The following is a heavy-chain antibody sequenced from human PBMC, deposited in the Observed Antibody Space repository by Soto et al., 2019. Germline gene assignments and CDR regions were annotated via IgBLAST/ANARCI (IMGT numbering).Heavy chain of an antibody. D-gene: IGHD2-21*01. Sequence: ESGGGLVKPGGSLRLACAASGFSFGDSYMSWVRQAPGKGLEWLSYISGGSSYTNYADSVKGRFTISRDNAKRSLYLEMNSLRADDTAVYYCANTIVAASGYYFDHWGQGNVVTVSS. CDR2: ISGGSSYT. J-gene: IGHJ4*02. CDR1: GFSFGDSY. V-gene: IGHV3-11*06. CDR3: ANTIVAASGYYFDH.